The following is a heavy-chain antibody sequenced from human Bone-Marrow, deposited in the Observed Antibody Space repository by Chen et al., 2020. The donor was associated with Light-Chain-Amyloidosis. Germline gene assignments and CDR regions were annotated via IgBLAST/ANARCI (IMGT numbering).Heavy chain of an antibody. D-gene: IGHD3-16*01. CDR3: AGGSTLIRG. CDR2: INENGREK. CDR1: GFAFSGSW. V-gene: IGHV3-7*03. Sequence: EVQLVESGGGLVQRGGSLRLSCAASGFAFSGSWMSWVRQAPGKGLEWVADINENGREKNYVDSVKGRFTISRDNARNSLHLQLNSLRADDTAVYYCAGGSTLIRGWGQGTLVTVSS. J-gene: IGHJ4*02.